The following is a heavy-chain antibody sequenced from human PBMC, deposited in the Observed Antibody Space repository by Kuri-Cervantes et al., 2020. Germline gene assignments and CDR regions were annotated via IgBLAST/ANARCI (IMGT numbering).Heavy chain of an antibody. CDR1: GGSVSSGSYY. CDR2: IYHSGST. CDR3: ARAHVRGYSYGYVFDY. J-gene: IGHJ4*02. D-gene: IGHD5-18*01. V-gene: IGHV4-61*01. Sequence: SETLSLTCTVSGGSVSSGSYYWSWIRQPPGKGLEWIGSIYHSGSTYYNPSPKSRVTISVDTSKNQFSLKLSSVTAADTAVYYCARAHVRGYSYGYVFDYWGQGTLVTVSS.